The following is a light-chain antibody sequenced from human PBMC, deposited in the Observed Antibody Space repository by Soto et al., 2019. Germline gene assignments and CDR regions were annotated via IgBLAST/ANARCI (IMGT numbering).Light chain of an antibody. Sequence: QSALTQPASVSGSPGQSITISCTGNSSDVGSYNLVSWYQQHPGKAPKLMIYEGSKRPSGVSNRFSGSKSGNTASLTISGLQAEDEAEYYCCSYAGSSTFVVFGGGTKLTVL. CDR3: CSYAGSSTFVV. CDR2: EGS. J-gene: IGLJ2*01. V-gene: IGLV2-23*03. CDR1: SSDVGSYNL.